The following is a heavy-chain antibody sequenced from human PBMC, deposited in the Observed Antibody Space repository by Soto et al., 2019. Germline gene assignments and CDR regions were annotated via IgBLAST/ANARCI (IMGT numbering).Heavy chain of an antibody. CDR3: AREGYYGSGSYYNLPFDY. J-gene: IGHJ4*02. CDR1: GGTFSSYT. V-gene: IGHV1-69*08. CDR2: IIPILGIA. D-gene: IGHD3-10*01. Sequence: QVQLVQSGAEVKKPGSSVKVSCKASGGTFSSYTISWVRQAPGQGLEWMGRIIPILGIANYAQKFQGRVTLTADKSASTAYMELGSLRSEDTAVYYCAREGYYGSGSYYNLPFDYWGQGTLVTVSS.